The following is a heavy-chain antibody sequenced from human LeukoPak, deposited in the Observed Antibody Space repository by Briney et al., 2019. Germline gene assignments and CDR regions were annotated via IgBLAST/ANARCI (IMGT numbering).Heavy chain of an antibody. Sequence: SETLSLTCTVSGGSTSSGNYYWGWIRQPPGKGLEWIGGISCSGNTYYNPSLKSRITIFIDTSKNHFSLKLSSVTAADTAVYYCARLGAGPTYYDFWSGYSSFYFDYWGQGTLVTVSS. D-gene: IGHD3-3*01. J-gene: IGHJ4*02. CDR3: ARLGAGPTYYDFWSGYSSFYFDY. V-gene: IGHV4-39*02. CDR1: GGSTSSGNYY. CDR2: ISCSGNT.